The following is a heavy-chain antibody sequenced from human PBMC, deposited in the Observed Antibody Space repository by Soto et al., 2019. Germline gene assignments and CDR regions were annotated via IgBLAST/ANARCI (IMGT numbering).Heavy chain of an antibody. V-gene: IGHV4-30-2*01. CDR1: GGSISSGNYS. Sequence: SETLSLTCAVSGGSISSGNYSWSWIRQPPGKGLEWIGYIYHSGSTYYNPSLRSRVTISVDRSKNQFSLKLSSVTAADTAVYYCARRWGRSFDYWGQGTLVTVSS. D-gene: IGHD2-15*01. CDR2: IYHSGST. CDR3: ARRWGRSFDY. J-gene: IGHJ4*02.